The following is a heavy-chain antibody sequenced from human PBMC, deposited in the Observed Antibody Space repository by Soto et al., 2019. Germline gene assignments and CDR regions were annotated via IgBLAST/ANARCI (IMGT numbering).Heavy chain of an antibody. CDR3: ATLDSGWYSKYFQH. Sequence: QVQLQQWGAGLLKPSETLSLTCAVYGGSFSGYYWCWIRQPPGKGLEWIGEINHSGSTNYNPSLKSRVTISVDTSKNQFSLKLSSVTAADTAVYYCATLDSGWYSKYFQHWGQGTLVTVSS. V-gene: IGHV4-34*01. CDR2: INHSGST. CDR1: GGSFSGYY. D-gene: IGHD6-19*01. J-gene: IGHJ1*01.